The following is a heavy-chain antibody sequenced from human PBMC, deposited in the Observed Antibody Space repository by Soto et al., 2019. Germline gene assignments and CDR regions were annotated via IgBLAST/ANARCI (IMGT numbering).Heavy chain of an antibody. CDR3: ARHPSRRYYDSSGYYYPLVYGMDV. Sequence: PSETLSLTCTVSGGSISSYYWSWIRQPPGKGLEWIGYIYYSGSTNYNPSLKSRVTISVDTSKNQFSLKLGSVTAADTAVYYCARHPSRRYYDSSGYYYPLVYGMDVWGQGTTVTVSS. CDR1: GGSISSYY. CDR2: IYYSGST. J-gene: IGHJ6*02. V-gene: IGHV4-59*08. D-gene: IGHD3-22*01.